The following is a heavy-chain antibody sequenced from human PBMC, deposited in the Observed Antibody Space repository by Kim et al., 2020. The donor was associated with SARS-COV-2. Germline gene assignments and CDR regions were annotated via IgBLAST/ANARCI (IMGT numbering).Heavy chain of an antibody. V-gene: IGHV3-53*01. CDR2: IYSGGST. CDR1: GFTVSSNY. J-gene: IGHJ4*02. D-gene: IGHD2-15*01. CDR3: ARDTRLLNYFDY. Sequence: GGSLRLSCAASGFTVSSNYMSWVRQAPGKGLEWVSVIYSGGSTYYADSVKGRFTISRDNSKNTLYLQMNSLRAEDTAVYYCARDTRLLNYFDYWGQGTLVTVSS.